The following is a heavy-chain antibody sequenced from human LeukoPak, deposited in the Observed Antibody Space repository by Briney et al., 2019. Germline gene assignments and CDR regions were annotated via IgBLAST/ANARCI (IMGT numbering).Heavy chain of an antibody. CDR1: GYTFTGYY. Sequence: ASGKVSCKASGYTFTGYYLHWVRQAPGQGLEWMGWINPNSGDTNYAQKFQGRVTMTRDMSISTAYMELSRLTSDDTAVYYCVPEGRGSEYWGQGTLVTVSS. CDR3: VPEGRGSEY. V-gene: IGHV1-2*02. D-gene: IGHD5-24*01. CDR2: INPNSGDT. J-gene: IGHJ4*02.